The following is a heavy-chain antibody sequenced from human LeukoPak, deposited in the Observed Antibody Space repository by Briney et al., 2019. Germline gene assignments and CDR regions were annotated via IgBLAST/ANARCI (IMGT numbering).Heavy chain of an antibody. Sequence: GSLRLSCAASGFTFSSYSMNWVRQAPGKGLEWVSSISSSSSYIYYADSVKGRFTISRDNAKNSLYLQMNGLRAEDTAVYYCAKRIQSAMATGYWGQGTLVTVSS. CDR2: ISSSSSYI. D-gene: IGHD5-18*01. J-gene: IGHJ4*02. CDR3: AKRIQSAMATGY. CDR1: GFTFSSYS. V-gene: IGHV3-21*04.